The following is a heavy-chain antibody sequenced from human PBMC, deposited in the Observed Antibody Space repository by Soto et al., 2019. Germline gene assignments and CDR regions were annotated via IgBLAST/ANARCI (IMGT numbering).Heavy chain of an antibody. Sequence: QLQLQESGPGLVKPSETLSLTCTVSGGSISSGPYSWGWIRQPPGEGLGWIGTFHYSANTYYNPSLERRVTISVDTSKNQFSLKVTSVTVADTSIYYCARLGGYCSTTSCYGFYGMDVWGQGTTVIVSS. CDR3: ARLGGYCSTTSCYGFYGMDV. J-gene: IGHJ6*02. CDR2: FHYSANT. CDR1: GGSISSGPYS. D-gene: IGHD2-2*01. V-gene: IGHV4-39*01.